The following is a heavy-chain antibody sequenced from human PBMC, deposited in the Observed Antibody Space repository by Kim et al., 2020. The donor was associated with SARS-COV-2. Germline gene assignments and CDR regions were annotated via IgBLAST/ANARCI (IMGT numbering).Heavy chain of an antibody. D-gene: IGHD3-16*02. CDR2: VYYSGST. CDR3: AKDKSIWRSYRSFDY. Sequence: SETLSLTCTVAGASISSASYYWGWIRQPPGKGLEYIGSVYYSGSTYYNPSLKSRVTISVDTSKNQFSLKLSSVTAADTAVYYCAKDKSIWRSYRSFDYWG. CDR1: GASISSASYY. V-gene: IGHV4-39*07. J-gene: IGHJ4*01.